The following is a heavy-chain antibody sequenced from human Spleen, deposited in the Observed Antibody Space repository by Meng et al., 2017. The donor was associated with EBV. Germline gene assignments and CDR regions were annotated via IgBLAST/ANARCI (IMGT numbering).Heavy chain of an antibody. D-gene: IGHD3-16*01. J-gene: IGHJ4*02. Sequence: VQVVGCGGGVGRLGRSRGSAWAALGFTFSSDGMHWVRQAPGKGLEWVAVIWYDGSNKYYADSVKGRFTISRDNSKNTLYLQMNSLRAEDTAVYYCARGHTGDYGDYLDYWGQGTLVTVSS. CDR3: ARGHTGDYGDYLDY. CDR1: GFTFSSDG. V-gene: IGHV3-33*01. CDR2: IWYDGSNK.